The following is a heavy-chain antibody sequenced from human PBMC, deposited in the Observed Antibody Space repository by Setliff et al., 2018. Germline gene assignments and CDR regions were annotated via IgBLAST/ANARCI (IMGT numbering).Heavy chain of an antibody. D-gene: IGHD4-17*01. CDR2: ISTRNDDT. CDR3: ARRSGDRGMTTGWPDDFDY. J-gene: IGHJ4*01. V-gene: IGHV1-18*01. Sequence: ASVKVSCKASGYIFTRYRITWVWQSPGQGLEWMGWISTRNDDTGYAQKFKGRVTLTTDTSTNTAYMELRSLRSDDTAVYYCARRSGDRGMTTGWPDDFDYWGRGTLVTVSS. CDR1: GYIFTRYR.